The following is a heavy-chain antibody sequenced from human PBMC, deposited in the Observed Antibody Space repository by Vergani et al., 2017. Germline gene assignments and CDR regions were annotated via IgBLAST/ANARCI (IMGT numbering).Heavy chain of an antibody. J-gene: IGHJ5*02. D-gene: IGHD3-10*01. CDR1: GYTFTSYA. CDR2: INAGNGNT. CDR3: ARESYGSGPWLDP. V-gene: IGHV1-3*01. Sequence: QVQLVQSGAEVKKPGASVKVSCKASGYTFTSYAMHWVRQAPGQRLEWMGWINAGNGNTKYSQKFQGRVTSTRDTSASTGYMELSSLRSEDTAVYYCARESYGSGPWLDPWGQGTLVTVSS.